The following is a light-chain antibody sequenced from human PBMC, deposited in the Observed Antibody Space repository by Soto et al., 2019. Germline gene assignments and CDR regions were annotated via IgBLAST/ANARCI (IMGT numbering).Light chain of an antibody. CDR3: QVWDTISDHYV. CDR1: SSNLGAGYD. J-gene: IGLJ1*01. V-gene: IGLV1-40*01. CDR2: VDS. Sequence: QSVLTQPPSVSGAPGQRVTISCTGNSSNLGAGYDVHWYQQLPGAAPKLVIYVDSDRPSGIPDRFSASTSGNTAALTISRVEAGDEADYYCQVWDTISDHYVFGSGTKVTVL.